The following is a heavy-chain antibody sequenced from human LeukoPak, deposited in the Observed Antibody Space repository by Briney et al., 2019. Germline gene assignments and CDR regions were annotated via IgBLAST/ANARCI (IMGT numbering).Heavy chain of an antibody. J-gene: IGHJ4*02. V-gene: IGHV1-18*01. CDR1: GYTFTSYG. CDR2: ISAYNGNT. Sequence: ASVKVSCKASGYTFTSYGISWVRQAPGQGLEWVGWISAYNGNTNYAQKLQGRVTMTTDTSTSTAYMELRSLRSDDTAVYYCARDQPTIFGVVIHMSDYWGQGTLVTVSS. CDR3: ARDQPTIFGVVIHMSDY. D-gene: IGHD3-3*01.